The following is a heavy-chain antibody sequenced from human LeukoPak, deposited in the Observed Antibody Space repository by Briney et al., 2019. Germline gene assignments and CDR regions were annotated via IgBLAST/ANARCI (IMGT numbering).Heavy chain of an antibody. V-gene: IGHV4-39*01. J-gene: IGHJ4*02. CDR3: ARLEGATVDY. CDR2: IYYPETT. CDR1: GASIGSSRNY. D-gene: IGHD1-26*01. Sequence: SETLSLTCNVSGASIGSSRNYWGWIRQPPGKGLEWLGSIYYPETTYYNPSLKSRVTISVDTSKNQFSLKLSSVTAADTAVYYCARLEGATVDYWGQGTLVTVSS.